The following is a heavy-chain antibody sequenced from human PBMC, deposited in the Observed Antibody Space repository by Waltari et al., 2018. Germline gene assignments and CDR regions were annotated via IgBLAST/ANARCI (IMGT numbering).Heavy chain of an antibody. V-gene: IGHV4-38-2*01. CDR3: AITPSPTVPNCSSTSCASIEDV. D-gene: IGHD2-2*01. CDR2: IYHSGST. CDR1: GYSISSGYY. J-gene: IGHJ6*02. Sequence: QVQLQESGPGLVKPSETLSLTCAVSGYSISSGYYWGWIRQPPGKGLEWIGSIYHSGSTSYNPSLKRRVTISVDTSKNQFSLKLSSVTAADTAVYYWAITPSPTVPNCSSTSCASIEDVWGQGTTVTVSS.